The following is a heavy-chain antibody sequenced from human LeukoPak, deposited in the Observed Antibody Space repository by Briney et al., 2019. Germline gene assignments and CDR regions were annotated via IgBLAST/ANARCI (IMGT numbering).Heavy chain of an antibody. Sequence: GGSLRLSCAASGFTFSSYGMHWVRQAPGKGLEWVAFIRYDGSNKQYADSVKGRFTISRDNSKNTLYLQMNSLRAEDAALYYCAKEYSGSMYYFDYWGQGTLVTVSS. V-gene: IGHV3-30*02. CDR1: GFTFSSYG. J-gene: IGHJ4*02. D-gene: IGHD1-26*01. CDR3: AKEYSGSMYYFDY. CDR2: IRYDGSNK.